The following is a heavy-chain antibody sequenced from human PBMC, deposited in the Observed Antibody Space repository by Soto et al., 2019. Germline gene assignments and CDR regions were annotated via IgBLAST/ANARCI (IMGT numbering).Heavy chain of an antibody. CDR3: AASSSWAHNWFDP. J-gene: IGHJ5*02. D-gene: IGHD6-13*01. CDR1: GGSISSGGYY. V-gene: IGHV4-31*03. Sequence: QVQLQESGPGLVKPSQTLSLICTVSGGSISSGGYYWSWIRQHPGKGLEWIGYTYYSGSTYYNPSLKSRVTISVDTSKNQFSLKLSSVTAADTAVYYCAASSSWAHNWFDPWGQGTLVTVSS. CDR2: TYYSGST.